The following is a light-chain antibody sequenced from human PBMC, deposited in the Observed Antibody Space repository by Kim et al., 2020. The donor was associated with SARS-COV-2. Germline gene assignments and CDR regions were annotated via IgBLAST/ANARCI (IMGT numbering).Light chain of an antibody. CDR2: DAS. CDR3: QQYGSSPRT. Sequence: EIVLTQSPGTLSLSPGESVTLSCRASQYVSSGNLAWYQQKVGQPPRLLIYDASSRATGIPGRFSGSGSGTDFTLTINRLEPEDFAMYYCQQYGSSPRTFGQGTKVDIK. J-gene: IGKJ1*01. V-gene: IGKV3-20*01. CDR1: QYVSSGN.